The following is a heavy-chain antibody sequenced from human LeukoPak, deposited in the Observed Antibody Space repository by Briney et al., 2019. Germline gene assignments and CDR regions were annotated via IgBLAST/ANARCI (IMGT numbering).Heavy chain of an antibody. CDR2: INHSGST. Sequence: SETLSLTCAVYGGSFSGYYWSWIRQPPGKGLQWIGEINHSGSTNYNPSLKSRVTISVDTSKNQFSLRLSSVTAADTAVYYCARGYYDSSGDIALYYFDYWGQGTLVTV. D-gene: IGHD3-22*01. CDR3: ARGYYDSSGDIALYYFDY. J-gene: IGHJ4*02. V-gene: IGHV4-34*01. CDR1: GGSFSGYY.